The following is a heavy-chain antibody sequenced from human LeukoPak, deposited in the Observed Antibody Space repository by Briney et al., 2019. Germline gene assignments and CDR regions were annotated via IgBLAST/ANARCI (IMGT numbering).Heavy chain of an antibody. V-gene: IGHV1-2*02. Sequence: ASVKVSCRASGYTFTGYFMHWVRQAPGQGLEWMGWINPNSGGTNYAQKFQGRVTMTRDTSISTAYMELSRLRSDDTAVYYCAPGRGSSGGAFDYWGQGTLVTVSS. CDR1: GYTFTGYF. D-gene: IGHD6-6*01. J-gene: IGHJ4*02. CDR3: APGRGSSGGAFDY. CDR2: INPNSGGT.